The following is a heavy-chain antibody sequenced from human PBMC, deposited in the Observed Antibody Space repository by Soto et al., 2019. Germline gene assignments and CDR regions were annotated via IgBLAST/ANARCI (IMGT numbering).Heavy chain of an antibody. J-gene: IGHJ4*02. Sequence: GGSLRLSCAASGFTFSSYAMSWVRQAPWKGLEWVSAISGSGGSTYYADSVKGRFTISRDNSKNTLYLQMNSLRAEDTAVYYCAKTREVVTPKYYFDYWGQGTLVTVSS. V-gene: IGHV3-23*01. D-gene: IGHD2-15*01. CDR3: AKTREVVTPKYYFDY. CDR1: GFTFSSYA. CDR2: ISGSGGST.